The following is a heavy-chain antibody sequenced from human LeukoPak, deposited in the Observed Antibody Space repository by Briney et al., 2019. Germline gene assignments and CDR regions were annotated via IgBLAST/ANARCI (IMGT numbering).Heavy chain of an antibody. CDR3: ATSLVAGYNWFVP. CDR1: GYTLTELS. D-gene: IGHD6-19*01. J-gene: IGHJ5*02. Sequence: ASMKVSCKVSGYTLTELSMHWGRQAPGKGLEWMGGFDPKNGGTIYAQKFQGRVTMTGDTSTDTAYMELSRRRSEDTAGEYCATSLVAGYNWFVPSGQGTLGTVSS. CDR2: FDPKNGGT. V-gene: IGHV1-24*01.